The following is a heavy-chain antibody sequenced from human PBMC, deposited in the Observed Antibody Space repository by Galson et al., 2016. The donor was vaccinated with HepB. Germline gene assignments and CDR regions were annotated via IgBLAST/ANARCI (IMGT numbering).Heavy chain of an antibody. D-gene: IGHD6-19*01. J-gene: IGHJ4*02. V-gene: IGHV3-53*05. CDR2: VYSGGTT. CDR3: VINAPGNQWRAPGGMFS. Sequence: SLRLSCAASGIDVSNNYMNWVRQASGKGLEWVSVVYSGGTTYYRDSVKGRFTISRDRSKNTLLLQMNSLRIDDTAVYYCVINAPGNQWRAPGGMFSGGQGALGTVPS. CDR1: GIDVSNNY.